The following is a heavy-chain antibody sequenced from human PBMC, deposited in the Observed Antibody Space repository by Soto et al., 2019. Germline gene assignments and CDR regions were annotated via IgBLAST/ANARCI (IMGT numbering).Heavy chain of an antibody. V-gene: IGHV1-2*04. D-gene: IGHD2-8*01. CDR2: INPKSGGT. J-gene: IGHJ6*02. Sequence: ASVKVSWKGSGYSFADDHIHWGRQAPGQGLEWLGRINPKSGGTSTAQKFQGWVTMTTDTSISTASMELTRLTSDDTAIYYCARGDSTDCSNGVCSFFYNHDMDVWGQGTTVTVSS. CDR1: GYSFADDH. CDR3: ARGDSTDCSNGVCSFFYNHDMDV.